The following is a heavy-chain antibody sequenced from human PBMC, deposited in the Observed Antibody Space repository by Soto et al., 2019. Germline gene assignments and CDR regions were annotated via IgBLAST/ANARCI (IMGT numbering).Heavy chain of an antibody. CDR1: GNSFNNW. J-gene: IGHJ2*01. D-gene: IGHD6-13*01. CDR2: IDPSDSYT. CDR3: ARHSSSSWYGNWYFDL. Sequence: GESLKISCKGLGNSFNNWISWVRQMPGKGLEWMGRIDPSDSYTNYSPSFQGHVTISADKSISTAYLQWSSLKASDTAMYYCARHSSSSWYGNWYFDLWGRGTLVTVSS. V-gene: IGHV5-10-1*01.